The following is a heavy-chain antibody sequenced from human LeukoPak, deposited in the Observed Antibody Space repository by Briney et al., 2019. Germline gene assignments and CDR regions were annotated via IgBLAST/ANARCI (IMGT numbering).Heavy chain of an antibody. V-gene: IGHV5-51*01. CDR3: ARGAYGDYVLDY. CDR2: IYPGDSDT. CDR1: GYSFTTHW. D-gene: IGHD4-17*01. J-gene: IGHJ4*02. Sequence: GESLKISCEGSGYSFTTHWLAWVRQMPGKGLEWMGIIYPGDSDTRYSPSFQGQVIMSADKSINTAYLQWSSLEASDTAMYYCARGAYGDYVLDYWGQGTLVTVSS.